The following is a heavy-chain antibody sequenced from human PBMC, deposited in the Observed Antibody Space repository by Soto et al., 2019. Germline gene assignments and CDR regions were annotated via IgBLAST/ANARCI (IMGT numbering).Heavy chain of an antibody. V-gene: IGHV3-23*01. CDR2: ISGSGGST. CDR1: GFTFSSYA. D-gene: IGHD4-17*01. Sequence: EVQLLESGGGLVQPGGSLRLSCAASGFTFSSYAMSWVRQAPGKGLEWVSAISGSGGSTYYVDSVKGRFTISRDNSKNTLYLQMNSLRAEDTAVYYCAKVYGDYGWNFDYWGQGTLVTVSS. J-gene: IGHJ4*02. CDR3: AKVYGDYGWNFDY.